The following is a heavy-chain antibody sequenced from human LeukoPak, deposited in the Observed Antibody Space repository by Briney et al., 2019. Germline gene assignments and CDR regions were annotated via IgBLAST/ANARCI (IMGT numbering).Heavy chain of an antibody. CDR2: IIPILGIA. D-gene: IGHD1-26*01. CDR1: GGTFSSYA. V-gene: IGHV1-69*04. J-gene: IGHJ4*02. Sequence: SVKVPCKASGGTFSSYAISWVRQAPGQGLEWMGRIIPILGIANYAQKFQGRVTITADKSTSTAYMELSSLRSEDTAVYYCARVIAGATGYYFDYWGQGTLVTVSS. CDR3: ARVIAGATGYYFDY.